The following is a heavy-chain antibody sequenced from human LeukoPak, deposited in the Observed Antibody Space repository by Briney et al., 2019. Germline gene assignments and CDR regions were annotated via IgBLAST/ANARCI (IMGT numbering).Heavy chain of an antibody. J-gene: IGHJ2*01. CDR2: IYYSGST. CDR3: ARGSREGSSWYGGYFDL. V-gene: IGHV4-39*07. Sequence: TSETLSLTCTVSGGSISSSSYYWGWIRQPPGKGLEWIGSIYYSGSTYYNPSLKSRVTIPVDTSKNQFSLKLSSVTAADTAVYYCARGSREGSSWYGGYFDLWGRGTLVTVSS. CDR1: GGSISSSSYY. D-gene: IGHD6-13*01.